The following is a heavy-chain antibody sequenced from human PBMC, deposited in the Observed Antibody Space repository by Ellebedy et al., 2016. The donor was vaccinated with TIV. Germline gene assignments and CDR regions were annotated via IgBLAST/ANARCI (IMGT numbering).Heavy chain of an antibody. J-gene: IGHJ4*02. V-gene: IGHV1-8*01. Sequence: AASVTVSCKASGYTFASYDINWVRQPNGQGLEWMGWMNPKSGNTGYAQKFQGRITMTRNTSISTAFMELSSLRSEDTAVYYCARGRRDNWSSYLFDHWGQGTLVPVSS. CDR1: GYTFASYD. CDR2: MNPKSGNT. D-gene: IGHD1-1*01. CDR3: ARGRRDNWSSYLFDH.